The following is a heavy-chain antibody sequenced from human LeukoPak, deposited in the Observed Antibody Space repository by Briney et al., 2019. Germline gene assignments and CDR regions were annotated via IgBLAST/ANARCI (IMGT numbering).Heavy chain of an antibody. CDR1: GFTFSIYG. D-gene: IGHD2-21*02. CDR2: IWYDGSNK. V-gene: IGHV3-33*01. J-gene: IGHJ3*02. CDR3: ARDRCGGDCMDAFEI. Sequence: PGGSLRLSCAASGFTFSIYGMHWVRQAPGKGLEWVAVIWYDGSNKYYADSVKGRFTISRDNSKNTLYLQMSSLRAEDTAVYYCARDRCGGDCMDAFEIWGQGTMVTVSS.